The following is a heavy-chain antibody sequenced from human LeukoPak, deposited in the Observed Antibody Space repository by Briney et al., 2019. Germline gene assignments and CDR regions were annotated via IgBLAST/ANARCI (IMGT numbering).Heavy chain of an antibody. Sequence: PGGSLRLSCAASGFAVSSNYMSWVRQAPGKGLEWVSVMYSGGSTYYADSVKGRFTISRDNSKNRLYLQMNSLRAEDTAVYYCARDIVLVPAGAFDIWGQGTMVTVSS. CDR2: MYSGGST. D-gene: IGHD2-8*02. CDR1: GFAVSSNY. CDR3: ARDIVLVPAGAFDI. V-gene: IGHV3-53*01. J-gene: IGHJ3*02.